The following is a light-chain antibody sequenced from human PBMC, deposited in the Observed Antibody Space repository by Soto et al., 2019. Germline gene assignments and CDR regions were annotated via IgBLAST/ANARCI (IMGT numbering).Light chain of an antibody. Sequence: DIQMTQSPSSLSASVGDRVTITCGASQSISTYLSWYQQKPGQAPKVLIYAASRLERGVPSRFSGSGSVTDFALTVSSLQPEDFATYYCQQTYDTPFTFGPGTTV. V-gene: IGKV1-39*01. J-gene: IGKJ3*01. CDR2: AAS. CDR3: QQTYDTPFT. CDR1: QSISTY.